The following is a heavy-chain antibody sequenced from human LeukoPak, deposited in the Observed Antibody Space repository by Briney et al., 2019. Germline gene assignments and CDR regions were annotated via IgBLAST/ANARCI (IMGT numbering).Heavy chain of an antibody. Sequence: PSETLSLTCTVSGGSISSYYWSWIRQPPGKGLEWIGYIYSSGSTNYNPSLKSRVTISVDTSKNQFSLKLSSVTAADTAVYYCAREELPPSNWFDPWGQGTLVTVSS. J-gene: IGHJ5*02. CDR3: AREELPPSNWFDP. CDR2: IYSSGST. CDR1: GGSISSYY. V-gene: IGHV4-59*01. D-gene: IGHD1-26*01.